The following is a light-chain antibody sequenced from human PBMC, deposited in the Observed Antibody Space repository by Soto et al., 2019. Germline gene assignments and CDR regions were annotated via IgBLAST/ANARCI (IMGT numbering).Light chain of an antibody. V-gene: IGKV3-15*01. CDR2: GAS. Sequence: EMVMTQSPATLSVSPGERATLSCRASQSVNSNLAWYQQKPGQAPRLLIYGASTRATGIPARFSGSGSGTEFTLSISGLQSEDFAVYFCQQYNNWPFSFGQGTRLEIK. J-gene: IGKJ5*01. CDR1: QSVNSN. CDR3: QQYNNWPFS.